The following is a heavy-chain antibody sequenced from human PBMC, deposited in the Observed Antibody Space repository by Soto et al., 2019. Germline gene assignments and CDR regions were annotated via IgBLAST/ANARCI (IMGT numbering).Heavy chain of an antibody. D-gene: IGHD5-18*01. CDR3: ARDTGPNGYNYYYFGMDV. J-gene: IGHJ6*02. CDR1: GFTFSNYA. V-gene: IGHV3-30-3*01. Sequence: GGSLRLSCAASGFTFSNYAMHCVRHSPGKGLEWVAVISYDGSDKYNANSVKGRFTISRDNSKNTLYLQMNSLRAEDTAVYYCARDTGPNGYNYYYFGMDVWGQGTTVTVSS. CDR2: ISYDGSDK.